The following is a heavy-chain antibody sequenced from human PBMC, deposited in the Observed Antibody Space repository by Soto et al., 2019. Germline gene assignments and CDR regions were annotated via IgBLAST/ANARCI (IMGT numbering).Heavy chain of an antibody. CDR1: GFTVSSNY. CDR2: IYSGGNA. Sequence: ELHLVESGGGLIQPGGSLRLSCAASGFTVSSNYMSWVRQAPGKGLEWVSSIYSGGNAYYAASVKGRFTISGDYFKNTLELQMNGLRADDTAVYYCARGYGAGSYFSDYWGQGTLVTVSS. J-gene: IGHJ4*02. V-gene: IGHV3-53*01. D-gene: IGHD3-10*01. CDR3: ARGYGAGSYFSDY.